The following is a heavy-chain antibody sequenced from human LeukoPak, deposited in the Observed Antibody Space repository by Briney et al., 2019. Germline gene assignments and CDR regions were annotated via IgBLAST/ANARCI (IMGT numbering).Heavy chain of an antibody. CDR1: GFTFSSYW. J-gene: IGHJ4*02. CDR3: ARVLGKYYFDY. CDR2: INSDGSST. Sequence: GGSLRLSCAASGFTFSSYWMHWVRRAPGKGGVWVSRINSDGSSTSYADSVKGRFTISRDNAKNTLYLQMNSLRAEDTAVYYCARVLGKYYFDYWGQGTLVTVSS. V-gene: IGHV3-74*01.